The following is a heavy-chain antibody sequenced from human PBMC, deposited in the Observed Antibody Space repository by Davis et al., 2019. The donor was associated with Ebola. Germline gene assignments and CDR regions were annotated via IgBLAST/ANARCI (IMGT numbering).Heavy chain of an antibody. CDR2: ISSSSSYI. CDR1: GFTFSSYS. Sequence: PGGSLRLSCAASGFTFSSYSMNWVRQAPGKGLEWVSSISSSSSYIYYADSVKGRFTISRDNAKNSLYLQMNSLRAEDTAVYYCAGRPWWSDYCYYMDVWGKGTTVTVSS. V-gene: IGHV3-21*01. J-gene: IGHJ6*03. CDR3: AGRPWWSDYCYYMDV. D-gene: IGHD2-15*01.